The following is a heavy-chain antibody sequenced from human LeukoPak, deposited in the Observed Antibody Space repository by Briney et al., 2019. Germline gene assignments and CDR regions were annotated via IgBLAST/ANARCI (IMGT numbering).Heavy chain of an antibody. CDR3: ARDNSITIFGAGGHYYYMDV. J-gene: IGHJ6*03. V-gene: IGHV4-39*07. Sequence: PSETLSLTCTVSGGSISSSSYYWGWIRQPPGKGLEWIGSIYYSGSTYYNPSLKSRVTISVDTSKNQFSLKLSSVTAADTAVYYCARDNSITIFGAGGHYYYMDVWGKGTTVTVSS. CDR2: IYYSGST. CDR1: GGSISSSSYY. D-gene: IGHD3-3*01.